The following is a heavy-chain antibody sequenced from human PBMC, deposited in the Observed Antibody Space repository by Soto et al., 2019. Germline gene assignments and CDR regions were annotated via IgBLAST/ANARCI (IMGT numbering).Heavy chain of an antibody. CDR2: ISYGGGTT. J-gene: IGHJ4*02. Sequence: RGGPRLSCAASEFTFSNYAMSWVRQAPGKGLEWVSAISYGGGTTYYADSVKGRFTISRDNSKNTLYLQMNSLRAEDTAVYYCAKNPGYYYDSTGYHFDYWGQGTLVTVSS. CDR1: EFTFSNYA. CDR3: AKNPGYYYDSTGYHFDY. V-gene: IGHV3-23*01. D-gene: IGHD3-22*01.